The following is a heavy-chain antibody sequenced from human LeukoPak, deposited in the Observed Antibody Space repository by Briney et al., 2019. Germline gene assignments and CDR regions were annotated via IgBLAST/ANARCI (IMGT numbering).Heavy chain of an antibody. J-gene: IGHJ6*04. V-gene: IGHV4-39*07. CDR3: ARDSSYAILDV. D-gene: IGHD3-16*01. CDR1: GGSISSSSYY. Sequence: PSETLSLTCTVSGGSISSSSYYWGWIRQPPGKGLEWIGSIYYSGSTYYNPSLKSRVTISVDTSKNQFSLKLSPVTAADTAVYYCARDSSYAILDVWGKGTTVTVSS. CDR2: IYYSGST.